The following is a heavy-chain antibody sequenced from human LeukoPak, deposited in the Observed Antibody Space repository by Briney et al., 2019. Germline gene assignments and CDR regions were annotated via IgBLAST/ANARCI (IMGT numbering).Heavy chain of an antibody. Sequence: GGSLRLSCAASGFTFSSHGMHWVRQAPGKGLEWVAIISYDGSNKYYADSVTGRFTISRDNSKNTLYLQMDSLRAEDTAVYYCARDRYCSGGSCYAPIDYWGQGTLVTVSS. CDR3: ARDRYCSGGSCYAPIDY. CDR1: GFTFSSHG. V-gene: IGHV3-30*03. CDR2: ISYDGSNK. D-gene: IGHD2-15*01. J-gene: IGHJ4*02.